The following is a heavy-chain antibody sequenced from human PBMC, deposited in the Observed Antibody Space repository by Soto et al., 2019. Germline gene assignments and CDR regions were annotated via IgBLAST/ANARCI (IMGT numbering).Heavy chain of an antibody. CDR3: MRDWSYYDSSGPGDY. D-gene: IGHD3-22*01. Sequence: ASVKVSCKASGYTFSSYPMQWVRQAPGQRLEWTGWINADNGDTKYSQKFQGRVTITRDTSAITAYMELRSLGSEDTAVYYCMRDWSYYDSSGPGDYWGQGTLVTVSS. J-gene: IGHJ4*02. CDR1: GYTFSSYP. CDR2: INADNGDT. V-gene: IGHV1-3*01.